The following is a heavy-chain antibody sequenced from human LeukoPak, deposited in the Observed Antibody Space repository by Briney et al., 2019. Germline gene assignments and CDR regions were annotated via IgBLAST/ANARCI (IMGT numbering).Heavy chain of an antibody. CDR2: IKQGGSEK. V-gene: IGHV3-7*01. J-gene: IGHJ4*02. D-gene: IGHD3-22*01. CDR1: GFTFSSYW. CDR3: ARDRWDLGITMIVN. Sequence: PGGSLRLSCAASGFTFSSYWMTWVRQAPGKGLGWVANIKQGGSEKYYVDSVKGRFTISRDNAKNSLYLQMNSLRAEDTAVYYCARDRWDLGITMIVNWGQGTLVTVSS.